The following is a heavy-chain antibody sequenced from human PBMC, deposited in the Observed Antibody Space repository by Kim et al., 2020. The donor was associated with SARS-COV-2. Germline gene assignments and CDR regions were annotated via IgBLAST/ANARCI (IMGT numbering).Heavy chain of an antibody. V-gene: IGHV3-30-3*01. CDR2: ISHDGNNK. CDR1: GFTFNPYA. J-gene: IGHJ4*02. D-gene: IGHD2-15*01. Sequence: GGSLRLSCAASGFTFNPYAMQWVRQAPGKGLEGVAVISHDGNNKNYVGSVKGRFTISRDNSKNTLYLQMNSLRTEDTAVYYCARDVGGSFDYCGQGALVTVSS. CDR3: ARDVGGSFDY.